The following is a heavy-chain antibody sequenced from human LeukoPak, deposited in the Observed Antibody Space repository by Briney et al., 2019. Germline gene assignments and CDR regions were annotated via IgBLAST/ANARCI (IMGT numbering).Heavy chain of an antibody. CDR3: AYCDYFPVYFDY. D-gene: IGHD4-17*01. Sequence: ASVKVSCKASGYTFTSYGITWVRQAPGQGLEWMGWISAYSGNPNYAQQLQVRVTMNKDTSRSTVSIELRRLRSDDTAVCYCAYCDYFPVYFDYWGQGTLVTVSS. V-gene: IGHV1-18*01. J-gene: IGHJ4*02. CDR1: GYTFTSYG. CDR2: ISAYSGNP.